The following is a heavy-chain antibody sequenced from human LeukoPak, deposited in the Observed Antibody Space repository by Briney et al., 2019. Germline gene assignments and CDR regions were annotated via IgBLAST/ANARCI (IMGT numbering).Heavy chain of an antibody. J-gene: IGHJ4*02. CDR1: GFTFSSYS. CDR3: ARGGQLWSDLDY. CDR2: ISSSSSYI. Sequence: GGSLRLSCAASGFTFSSYSMNWVRQAPGKGLEWVSSISSSSSYIYYADSVKGRFTISRDNAKNSLYLQMNSLRAEDTAVYYCARGGQLWSDLDYWGQGTLVTVPS. V-gene: IGHV3-21*01. D-gene: IGHD5-18*01.